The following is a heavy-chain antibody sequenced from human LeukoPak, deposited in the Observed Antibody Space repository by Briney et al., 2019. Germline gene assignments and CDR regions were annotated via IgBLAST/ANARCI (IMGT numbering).Heavy chain of an antibody. J-gene: IGHJ3*01. CDR2: ISSSSGDI. Sequence: GGSLRLSCVGCLWLVPQCLLQYLDRAPGQGLEWLSSISSSSGDIYYTDSVKGRFTISRDNGRKSSYLEMSSLGVEDAAGYAGVREYGGSSGAFDLWGQGTMVTVSS. CDR1: LVPQCLL. D-gene: IGHD4-23*01. CDR3: VREYGGSSGAFDL. V-gene: IGHV3-21*01.